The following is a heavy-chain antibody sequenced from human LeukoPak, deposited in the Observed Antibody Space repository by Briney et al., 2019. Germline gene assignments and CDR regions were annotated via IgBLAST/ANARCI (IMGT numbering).Heavy chain of an antibody. Sequence: GGSLRLSCAASGFTFSSYGIHWVRQAPGKGLEWVAFIRYDGSHKYYADSVKGRFTISRDNSKNTLYLQMNSLRAEDTAVYYCARADWDTAMIDYWGQGTLVTVSS. CDR1: GFTFSSYG. CDR3: ARADWDTAMIDY. CDR2: IRYDGSHK. J-gene: IGHJ4*02. D-gene: IGHD5-18*01. V-gene: IGHV3-30*02.